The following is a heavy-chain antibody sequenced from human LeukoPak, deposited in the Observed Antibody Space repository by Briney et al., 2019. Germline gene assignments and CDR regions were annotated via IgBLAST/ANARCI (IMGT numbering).Heavy chain of an antibody. V-gene: IGHV1-8*01. D-gene: IGHD3-22*01. CDR2: MNPNSGNT. CDR1: GYTFTSYD. J-gene: IGHJ3*02. CDR3: ARDSPPDYYEATGGAFDI. Sequence: ASVKVSCKASGYTFTSYDISWVRQATGQGLEWMGWMNPNSGNTGYAQKFQGRVTMTRNTSISTAYMELRSLRSDDTAVYYCARDSPPDYYEATGGAFDIWGQGTMVTVSS.